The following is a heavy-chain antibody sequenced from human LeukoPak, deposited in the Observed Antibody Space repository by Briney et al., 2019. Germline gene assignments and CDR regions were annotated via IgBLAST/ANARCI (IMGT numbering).Heavy chain of an antibody. D-gene: IGHD2-15*01. CDR3: AREDKGQIYFDY. CDR1: GFTFSRYA. V-gene: IGHV3-30-3*01. Sequence: PGGSLRLSCAASGFTFSRYAMHWVRQAPGKGLEWVAIISYDATNKYYVDSVKGRFTISRDNSKNTLYLQMDSLRGEDTAVYFCAREDKGQIYFDYWGQGTLVTVSS. J-gene: IGHJ4*02. CDR2: ISYDATNK.